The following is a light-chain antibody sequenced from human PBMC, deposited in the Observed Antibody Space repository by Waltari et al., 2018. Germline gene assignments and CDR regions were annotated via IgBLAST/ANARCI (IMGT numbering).Light chain of an antibody. CDR1: QSIDNF. CDR2: AAS. CDR3: QQSYSIPLT. V-gene: IGKV1-39*01. J-gene: IGKJ4*01. Sequence: DIQMTQSPSSLSASVGDRVAITCRASQSIDNFLNWYQQKPGKAPKPLIYAASSLRSGVPSRFSGSGSGTDFTLTITSLQPEDFATYYCQQSYSIPLTVGGGTKVEIK.